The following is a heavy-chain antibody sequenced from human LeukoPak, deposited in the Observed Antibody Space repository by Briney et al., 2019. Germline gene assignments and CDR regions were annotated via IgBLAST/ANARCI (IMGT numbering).Heavy chain of an antibody. Sequence: VKVSCKASGYTFTGYYMHWVRQAPGQGLEWMGWINPNSGGTNYAQKFQGRVTMTRDTSISTAYMELSRLRSEDTAVYYCATELIAAAGTDYYYYYGMDVWGQGTTVTVSS. CDR3: ATELIAAAGTDYYYYYGMDV. V-gene: IGHV1-2*02. CDR1: GYTFTGYY. CDR2: INPNSGGT. J-gene: IGHJ6*02. D-gene: IGHD6-13*01.